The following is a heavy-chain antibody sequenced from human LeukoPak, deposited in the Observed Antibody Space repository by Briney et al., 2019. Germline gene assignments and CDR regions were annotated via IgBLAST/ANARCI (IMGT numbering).Heavy chain of an antibody. J-gene: IGHJ4*02. V-gene: IGHV3-23*01. CDR3: AKWGDGYNSAFDY. Sequence: PGGSLRLSCAASGFTFSSYAMSWVRQAPRKGLEWVSAISGSGGSTYYADSVKGRFTISRDNSKNTLYLQMNSLRAEDTAVYYCAKWGDGYNSAFDYWGQGTLVTVSS. CDR2: ISGSGGST. D-gene: IGHD5-24*01. CDR1: GFTFSSYA.